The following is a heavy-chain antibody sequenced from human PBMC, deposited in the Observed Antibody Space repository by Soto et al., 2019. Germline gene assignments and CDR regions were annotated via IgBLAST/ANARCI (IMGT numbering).Heavy chain of an antibody. J-gene: IGHJ3*02. V-gene: IGHV3-48*03. CDR3: ARDLIAYQLLLAWHAFDI. CDR2: ISSSGSTI. D-gene: IGHD2-2*01. Sequence: PGGSLRLSCAASGFTFSSYEMNWVRQAPGKGLEWVSYISSSGSTIYYADSVKGRFTISRDNAKNSLYLQMNSLRAEDTAVYYCARDLIAYQLLLAWHAFDIWGQGTMVTVSS. CDR1: GFTFSSYE.